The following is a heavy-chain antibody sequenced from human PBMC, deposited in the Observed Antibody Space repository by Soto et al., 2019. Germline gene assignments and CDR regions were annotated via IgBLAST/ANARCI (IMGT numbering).Heavy chain of an antibody. Sequence: SETLSLTCAVSGGSISSSNWWSWVRQPPGKGLEWIGEIYHSGSTNYNPSLKSRVTISVDKSKNQFSLKLSSVTAADTAVYYCARDRGIAAAGKKGTYGMDVWGQGTTVTVS. CDR3: ARDRGIAAAGKKGTYGMDV. V-gene: IGHV4-4*02. CDR1: GGSISSSNW. D-gene: IGHD6-13*01. J-gene: IGHJ6*02. CDR2: IYHSGST.